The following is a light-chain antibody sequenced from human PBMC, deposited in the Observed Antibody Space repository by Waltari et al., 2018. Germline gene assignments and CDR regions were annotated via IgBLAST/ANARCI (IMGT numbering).Light chain of an antibody. CDR1: SSDIGPNT. J-gene: IGLJ3*02. Sequence: QSVLTQPPSASGTPGQRVTISCSGSSSDIGPNTVSWYQQVPGTAPKLLIYTDAQRPSGVPARFSGSKSGISASLAINGLQSEDEAYYYCAAWHDSLNGWVFGGGTKLTVL. CDR3: AAWHDSLNGWV. CDR2: TDA. V-gene: IGLV1-44*01.